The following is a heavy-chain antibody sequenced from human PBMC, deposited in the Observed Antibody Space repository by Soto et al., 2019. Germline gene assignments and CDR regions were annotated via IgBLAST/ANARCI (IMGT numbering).Heavy chain of an antibody. CDR1: GDSVSSNSAA. J-gene: IGHJ4*01. D-gene: IGHD3-9*01. Sequence: KQSQTLSLTCAISGDSVSSNSAAWNWIRQSPSRGLEWLGRTYYRSKWYNDYAVSVKSRITINPDTSKNQFSLQLNSVTPEDTAVYYCARDSGNYDILTGYSLFDYWGHGTLVTVSS. V-gene: IGHV6-1*01. CDR2: TYYRSKWYN. CDR3: ARDSGNYDILTGYSLFDY.